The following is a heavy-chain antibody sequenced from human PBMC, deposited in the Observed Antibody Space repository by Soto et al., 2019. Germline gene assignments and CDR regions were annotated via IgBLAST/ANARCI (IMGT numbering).Heavy chain of an antibody. Sequence: QPGGSLRLSCAASGFTFSSYAMSWVRQAPGKGLEWVSAISGSGGSTYYADSVKGRFTISRDNSKNTLYLQMNSLRAEDTAVYYCAAGWYASAAYYYYGMDVWGQGTTVTVSS. V-gene: IGHV3-23*01. CDR2: ISGSGGST. CDR3: AAGWYASAAYYYYGMDV. CDR1: GFTFSSYA. D-gene: IGHD6-19*01. J-gene: IGHJ6*02.